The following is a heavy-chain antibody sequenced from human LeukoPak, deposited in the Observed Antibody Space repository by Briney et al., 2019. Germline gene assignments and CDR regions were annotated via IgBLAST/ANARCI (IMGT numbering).Heavy chain of an antibody. J-gene: IGHJ4*02. V-gene: IGHV1-2*02. CDR3: AGLGYCSSTSCYIRYFDY. CDR1: GYTFTGYY. D-gene: IGHD2-2*02. Sequence: ASVKVSCKASGYTFTGYYMHWVRQAPGQGLEWMGWINPNSGGTNYAQKFQGRVTMTRDTSISTAYMELSRLRSDDTAVYYCAGLGYCSSTSCYIRYFDYWGQGTLVTVSS. CDR2: INPNSGGT.